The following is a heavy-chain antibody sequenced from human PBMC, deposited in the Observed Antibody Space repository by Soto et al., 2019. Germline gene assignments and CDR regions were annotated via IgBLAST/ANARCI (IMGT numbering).Heavy chain of an antibody. CDR3: ARGSASGWLPSFDY. Sequence: EGSLRLSCAASGFTFSSYEMNWVRQAPGKGLEWVSYISSSGSTIYYADSVKGRFTISRDNAKNSLYLQMNSLRVEDTAVYYCARGSASGWLPSFDYWGQGTLVTVSS. CDR1: GFTFSSYE. J-gene: IGHJ4*02. V-gene: IGHV3-48*03. CDR2: ISSSGSTI. D-gene: IGHD6-13*01.